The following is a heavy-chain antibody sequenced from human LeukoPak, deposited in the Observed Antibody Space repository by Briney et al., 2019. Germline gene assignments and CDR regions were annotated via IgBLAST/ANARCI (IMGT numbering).Heavy chain of an antibody. Sequence: GGSLRLSCAASGLTFSSYAMSWVRQAPGKGLEWVSAISGSGGSTYYADSVKGRFTISRDNAKNSLYLQMNSLRAEDTAVYYCARAAPYSSGWSTRLYFDYWGQGTLVTVSS. CDR3: ARAAPYSSGWSTRLYFDY. V-gene: IGHV3-23*01. D-gene: IGHD6-19*01. CDR1: GLTFSSYA. CDR2: ISGSGGST. J-gene: IGHJ4*02.